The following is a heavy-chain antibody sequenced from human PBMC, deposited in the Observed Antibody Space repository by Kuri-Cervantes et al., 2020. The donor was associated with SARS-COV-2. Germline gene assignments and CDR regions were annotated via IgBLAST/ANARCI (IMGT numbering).Heavy chain of an antibody. V-gene: IGHV3-13*04. J-gene: IGHJ4*02. CDR1: GFTFSSYD. CDR2: IGTAGDT. CDR3: ARAVLGVVAYFDY. Sequence: GESLKISCAASGFTFSSYDMHWVRQATGKGLEWVSAIGTAGDTYYPGSAKGRFTISRDNAKNSLYLQMNSLRAEDTAVYYCARAVLGVVAYFDYWGQGTLVTVSS. D-gene: IGHD3-3*01.